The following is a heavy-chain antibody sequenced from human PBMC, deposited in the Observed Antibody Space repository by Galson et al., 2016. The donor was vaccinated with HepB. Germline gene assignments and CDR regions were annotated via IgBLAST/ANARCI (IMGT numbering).Heavy chain of an antibody. Sequence: PALVKPTQTLTLTCGFSLRTNGAGVGWIRQPPGKALERLALIYWDDDKRYSPSLKSRLTVTKDTSKNQVVLTMTNMDPVDTATYYCAHLTVGSLRMDPFDIWGQGTMVTVSS. V-gene: IGHV2-5*02. CDR3: AHLTVGSLRMDPFDI. D-gene: IGHD1-26*01. CDR1: GFSLRTNGAG. J-gene: IGHJ3*02. CDR2: IYWDDDK.